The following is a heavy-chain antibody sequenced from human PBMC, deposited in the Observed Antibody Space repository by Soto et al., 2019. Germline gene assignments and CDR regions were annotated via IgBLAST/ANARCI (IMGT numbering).Heavy chain of an antibody. CDR2: IIPIFGTA. CDR3: ASPGQGTVLISYYYYGMDV. V-gene: IGHV1-69*06. D-gene: IGHD2-21*01. Sequence: SVKVSCKASGGTFSSYAISCVRQAPGQGLEWMGGIIPIFGTANYAQKFQGRVTITADKSTSTAYMELSSLRSEDTAVYYCASPGQGTVLISYYYYGMDVWGQGTTVTVSS. J-gene: IGHJ6*02. CDR1: GGTFSSYA.